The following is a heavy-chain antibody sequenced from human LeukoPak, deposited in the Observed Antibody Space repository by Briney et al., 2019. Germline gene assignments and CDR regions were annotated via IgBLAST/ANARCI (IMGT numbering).Heavy chain of an antibody. CDR2: INWNGGST. CDR3: ARGGREYNWNHDAFDI. V-gene: IGHV3-20*04. Sequence: GGSLRLSCAASGFTFDDYGMSWVRQAPGKGLEWVSGINWNGGSTGYADSVKGRFTISRDNAKNSLYLQMNSLRAEDTAWYYCARGGREYNWNHDAFDIWGQGTIVTVSS. J-gene: IGHJ3*02. CDR1: GFTFDDYG. D-gene: IGHD1-1*01.